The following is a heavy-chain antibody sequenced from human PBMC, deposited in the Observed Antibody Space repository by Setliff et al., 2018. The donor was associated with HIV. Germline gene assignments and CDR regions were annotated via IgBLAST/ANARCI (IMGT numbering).Heavy chain of an antibody. CDR2: IHTTGST. CDR1: GSSISSGSYY. CDR3: ARGEFYCGTDCYWSSFDY. Sequence: PSETLSLTCTVSGSSISSGSYYWSWIRQPAGKGLEWIGQIHTTGSTNYNPSLKSRATISVDTSKNQFSLKLSSVTAADTAVYYCARGEFYCGTDCYWSSFDYWGQGILVTVSS. D-gene: IGHD2-21*02. J-gene: IGHJ4*02. V-gene: IGHV4-61*09.